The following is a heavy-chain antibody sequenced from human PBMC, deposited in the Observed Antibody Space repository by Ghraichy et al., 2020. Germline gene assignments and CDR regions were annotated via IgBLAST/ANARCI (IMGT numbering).Heavy chain of an antibody. D-gene: IGHD6-19*01. V-gene: IGHV1-2*06. CDR3: ARDSSGWYPDY. CDR1: GYTFTGYY. J-gene: IGHJ4*02. CDR2: INPNSGGP. Sequence: ASVKVSCKASGYTFTGYYMHWVRQAPGQGLEWMGRINPNSGGPNYAQKFQGRVTMTRDTSISTAYMELSRLRSDETAVYYCARDSSGWYPDYWSQGTLVTVSS.